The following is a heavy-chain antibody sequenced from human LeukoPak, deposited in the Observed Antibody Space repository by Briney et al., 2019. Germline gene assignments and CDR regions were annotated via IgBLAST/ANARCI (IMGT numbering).Heavy chain of an antibody. CDR1: GFIVNSNY. V-gene: IGHV3-53*01. J-gene: IGHJ4*02. D-gene: IGHD6-13*01. CDR2: IYSAGST. Sequence: GGSLRLSCAASGFIVNSNYMSWVRQAPGKGLEWVSVIYSAGSTYYAESVKGRFTISRDNSKNTLHLQMNSLRAEDTAVYYCATRIAAVGRYYFDYWGQGTLVTVSS. CDR3: ATRIAAVGRYYFDY.